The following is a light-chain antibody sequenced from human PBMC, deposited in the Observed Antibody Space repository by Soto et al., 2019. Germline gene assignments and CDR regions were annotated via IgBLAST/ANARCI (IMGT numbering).Light chain of an antibody. CDR2: EVN. CDR1: SSDVGGYNY. Sequence: QSALTQPPSASGSPGQSGAISFTGTSSDVGGYNYVSWYQQHPGKAPKLMIYEVNKRPSGVPDRFSGSKSGNTASLTVSGLQAEDEADYYCSSYAGSSNVFGTGTRSPS. V-gene: IGLV2-8*01. J-gene: IGLJ1*01. CDR3: SSYAGSSNV.